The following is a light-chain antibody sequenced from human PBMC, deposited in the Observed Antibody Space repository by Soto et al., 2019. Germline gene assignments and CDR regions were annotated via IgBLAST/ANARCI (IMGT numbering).Light chain of an antibody. CDR1: QDISNY. CDR3: QQYDNLLT. J-gene: IGKJ4*01. CDR2: DAS. Sequence: EIQRTQSRSSLSASVGDRFTITCQASQDISNYLNWYQQKPGKAPKLLIYDASNLETGVPSRFSGSGSGTDFTFTISSLQPEDIATYYCQQYDNLLTFGGGTKVDIK. V-gene: IGKV1-33*01.